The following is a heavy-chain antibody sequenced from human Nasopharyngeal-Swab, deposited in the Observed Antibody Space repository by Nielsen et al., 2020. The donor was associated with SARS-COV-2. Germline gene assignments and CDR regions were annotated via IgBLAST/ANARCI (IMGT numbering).Heavy chain of an antibody. CDR1: GFTSSGSA. J-gene: IGHJ3*02. CDR2: IRSKANSYAT. D-gene: IGHD3-10*01. V-gene: IGHV3-73*01. Sequence: GESLKISCAASGFTSSGSAMHWVRQASGKGLEWVGRIRSKANSYATAYAASVKGRFTISRDDPKNTAYLQMNSLKTEDTAVYYCTRRAESGDDAFDIWGQGTMVTVSS. CDR3: TRRAESGDDAFDI.